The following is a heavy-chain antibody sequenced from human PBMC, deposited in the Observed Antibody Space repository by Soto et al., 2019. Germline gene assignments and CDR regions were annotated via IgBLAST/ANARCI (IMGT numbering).Heavy chain of an antibody. Sequence: GGSLRLSCAASGFTFSSYAMSWVRQAPGKGLEWVSAISGGGGSTYYADSVKGRFTISRDNSKNTLYLQMNSLRAEDTAVYYCAKGRTMVRGVIISYFDYWGQGTLVTVSS. J-gene: IGHJ4*02. CDR2: ISGGGGST. V-gene: IGHV3-23*01. CDR1: GFTFSSYA. D-gene: IGHD3-10*01. CDR3: AKGRTMVRGVIISYFDY.